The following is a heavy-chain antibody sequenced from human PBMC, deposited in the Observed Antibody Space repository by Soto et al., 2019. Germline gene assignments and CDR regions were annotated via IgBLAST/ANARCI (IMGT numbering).Heavy chain of an antibody. Sequence: ASVKVSCKASGYTFTGYYMHWVRRAPGQGLEWMGWINPNSGGTNYAQKFQGRVTMTRDTSISTAYMELSRLRSDDTAVYYCARELPMSLSCMDVWGQGTTVTVSS. CDR2: INPNSGGT. J-gene: IGHJ6*02. CDR1: GYTFTGYY. CDR3: ARELPMSLSCMDV. V-gene: IGHV1-2*02. D-gene: IGHD3-10*02.